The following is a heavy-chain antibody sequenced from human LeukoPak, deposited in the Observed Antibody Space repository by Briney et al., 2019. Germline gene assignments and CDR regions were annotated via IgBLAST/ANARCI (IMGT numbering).Heavy chain of an antibody. CDR1: GFTFSSYG. CDR2: IRSSSSTM. CDR3: AKGNWRYFDY. D-gene: IGHD1-1*01. J-gene: IGHJ4*02. V-gene: IGHV3-48*02. Sequence: GGSLRLSCAASGFTFSSYGMSWVRQAPGKGLEWVSYIRSSSSTMYYADSVKGRFTISRDNAKSSLYLQMSSLRDEDTAVYYCAKGNWRYFDYWGQGTLVTVSS.